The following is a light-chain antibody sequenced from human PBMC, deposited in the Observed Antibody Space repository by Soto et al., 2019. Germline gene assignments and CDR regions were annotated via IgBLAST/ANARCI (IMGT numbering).Light chain of an antibody. V-gene: IGKV3-15*01. J-gene: IGKJ1*01. CDR3: QQYDSSPRT. CDR1: QSVGTN. CDR2: GAS. Sequence: RVMTQSPDTLSVSPGETATLSCRASQSVGTNLAWYQQKPGQAPRLLIYGASTRATGVSARFSGSGSGTEFTLTISSLHSEDFAVYYCQQYDSSPRTFGQGTKVEIK.